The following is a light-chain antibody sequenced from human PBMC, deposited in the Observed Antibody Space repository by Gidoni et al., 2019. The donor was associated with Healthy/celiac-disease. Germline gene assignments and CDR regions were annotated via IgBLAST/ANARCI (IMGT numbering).Light chain of an antibody. CDR2: EVS. V-gene: IGLV2-14*01. J-gene: IGLJ3*02. Sequence: QSALTQPASVSGSPGQSLPISCTGTSSDVGGYHYVSWYQQHPGKAPKLMIYEVSNRPSGVPDRFSGSKSGNTASLTISGLQAEDEADYYCSSYTSSSSWVFGGGTKLTVL. CDR3: SSYTSSSSWV. CDR1: SSDVGGYHY.